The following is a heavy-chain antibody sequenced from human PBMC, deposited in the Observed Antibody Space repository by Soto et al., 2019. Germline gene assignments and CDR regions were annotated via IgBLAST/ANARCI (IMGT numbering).Heavy chain of an antibody. CDR2: IYHSGST. J-gene: IGHJ4*02. Sequence: QVQLQESGPGLVKPSGTLSLTCAVSGGSISSSNCWSWVRQSPGKGLEWIGEIYHSGSTNYNPSLKSRVSISVDKSKNQFSLKLKSVTAADTAVYYCARAEVWGSYRCFDYWGQGTLVTVSS. D-gene: IGHD3-16*02. CDR1: GGSISSSNC. V-gene: IGHV4-4*02. CDR3: ARAEVWGSYRCFDY.